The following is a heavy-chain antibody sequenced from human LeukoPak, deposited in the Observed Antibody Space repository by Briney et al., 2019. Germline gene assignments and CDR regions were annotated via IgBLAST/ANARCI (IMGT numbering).Heavy chain of an antibody. CDR2: INPNSGGT. CDR3: ARGNNVLRYFDWLLPSQDYYYYYMDV. V-gene: IGHV1-2*02. Sequence: ASVKVSCKASGYTFIGYYMHWVRQAPGQGLEWMGWINPNSGGTNYAQKFQGRVTMTRDTSISTAYMELSRLRSDDTAVYYCARGNNVLRYFDWLLPSQDYYYYYMDVWGKGTTVTISS. CDR1: GYTFIGYY. J-gene: IGHJ6*03. D-gene: IGHD3-9*01.